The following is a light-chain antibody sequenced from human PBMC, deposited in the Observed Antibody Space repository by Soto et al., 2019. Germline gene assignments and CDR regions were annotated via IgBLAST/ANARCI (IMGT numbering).Light chain of an antibody. CDR3: QRYNTSPRT. CDR1: QAISNY. V-gene: IGKV1-27*01. J-gene: IGKJ1*01. CDR2: GAS. Sequence: DIQMTQSPSSLSASMGDRVTITCRASQAISNYVAWYQQRPGKVPTLLIYGASTLQSGVPSRFSGSGSGTDFTLTISSLHAEDVATYFCQRYNTSPRTFGPGTKVEI.